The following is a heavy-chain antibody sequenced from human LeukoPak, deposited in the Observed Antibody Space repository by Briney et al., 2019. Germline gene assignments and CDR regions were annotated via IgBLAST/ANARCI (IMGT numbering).Heavy chain of an antibody. J-gene: IGHJ3*02. D-gene: IGHD3-22*01. Sequence: PSETLSLTCAVYGGSFSGYYWSWIRQPPGKGLEWIGEINHSGSTNYNPSLKSRVTISVDTSKNQFSLKLSSVTAADTAVYYCACKDYDSSSDAFDIWGQGTMVTVSS. CDR3: ACKDYDSSSDAFDI. CDR1: GGSFSGYY. V-gene: IGHV4-34*01. CDR2: INHSGST.